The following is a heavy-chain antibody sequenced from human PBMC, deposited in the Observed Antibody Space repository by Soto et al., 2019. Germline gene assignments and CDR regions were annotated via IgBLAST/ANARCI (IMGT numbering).Heavy chain of an antibody. D-gene: IGHD1-20*01. CDR3: ARDRGPAYGNNYDAFDI. CDR1: GASISSGGYS. J-gene: IGHJ3*02. Sequence: SETQSLTCTVSGASISSGGYSYTWIRQPPGKGLEWIGYIYQSGGAYYNPSLKSRVTLSVDTSKNQFSLKLNSLTAADTAVYYCARDRGPAYGNNYDAFDIWGPGIMVTVS. V-gene: IGHV4-30-2*01. CDR2: IYQSGGA.